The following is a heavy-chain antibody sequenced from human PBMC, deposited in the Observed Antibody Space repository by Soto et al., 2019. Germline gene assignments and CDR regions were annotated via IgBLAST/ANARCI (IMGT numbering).Heavy chain of an antibody. CDR1: GFTFSSYG. D-gene: IGHD6-6*01. Sequence: GGSLRLSCAASGFTFSSYGMHWVRQAPGKGLEWVAVISYDGSNKYYADSVKGRFTISRDNSKNTLYLQMNSLRAEDTAVYYCAKDRQAIDYWGQGTLVTVSS. V-gene: IGHV3-30*18. CDR3: AKDRQAIDY. J-gene: IGHJ4*02. CDR2: ISYDGSNK.